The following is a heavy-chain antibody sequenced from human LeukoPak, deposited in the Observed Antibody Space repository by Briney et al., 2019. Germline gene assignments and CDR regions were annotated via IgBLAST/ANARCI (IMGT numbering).Heavy chain of an antibody. CDR2: ISSSGSTI. D-gene: IGHD5-18*01. V-gene: IGHV3-11*01. CDR3: ARDRGYSYGDAFDI. J-gene: IGHJ3*02. Sequence: GGSLRLSCAASGFTFSDYYMSWIRQAPGKGLEWVSYISSSGSTIYYADSVKGRFTISRDNAKNSLYLQMNSLRAEDTAVFYCARDRGYSYGDAFDIWGQGAMVTVSS. CDR1: GFTFSDYY.